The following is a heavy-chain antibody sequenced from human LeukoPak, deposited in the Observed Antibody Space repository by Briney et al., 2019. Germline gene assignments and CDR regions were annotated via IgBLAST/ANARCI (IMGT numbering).Heavy chain of an antibody. D-gene: IGHD1-7*01. CDR3: AKARNWNYGYFDY. Sequence: GGSLRLSCLTSGFTFVNASMSWVRQAPGKGLEWVGNIKQDGSEKYYVDSVKGRFTISRDNAKNSLYLQMNSLRAEDTAVYYCAKARNWNYGYFDYWGQGTLVTVSS. V-gene: IGHV3-7*03. CDR2: IKQDGSEK. J-gene: IGHJ4*02. CDR1: GFTFVNAS.